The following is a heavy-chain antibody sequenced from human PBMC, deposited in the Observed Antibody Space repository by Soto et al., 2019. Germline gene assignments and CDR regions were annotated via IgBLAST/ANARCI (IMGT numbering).Heavy chain of an antibody. J-gene: IGHJ6*02. CDR1: GYTFTSYG. CDR2: ISAYNGNT. Sequence: QVQLVQSGAEVKKPGASVKVSCKASGYTFTSYGISWVRQAPGQGLEWMGWISAYNGNTNYAQKLQGRVTMTTDTSTSTDYMELRSLRSDDTAVYYCAREQEVVTTTGFYYYYGMDVWGQGTTVTVSS. D-gene: IGHD3-22*01. CDR3: AREQEVVTTTGFYYYYGMDV. V-gene: IGHV1-18*01.